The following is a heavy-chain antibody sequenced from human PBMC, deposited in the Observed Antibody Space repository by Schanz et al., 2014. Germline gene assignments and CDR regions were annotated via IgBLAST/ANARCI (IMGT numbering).Heavy chain of an antibody. CDR3: AKEGTGYISTFLDY. Sequence: QVQLVESGGTLVKPGGSLRLSCVVSGFTFSDYYMSWIRQAPGKGLEWVSYISSSSIYTNYADSVKGRFTISRDNAKNSLNLKMTSLRAKDTAVYYCAKEGTGYISTFLDYWGLGALVTVSS. J-gene: IGHJ4*02. CDR1: GFTFSDYY. D-gene: IGHD5-12*01. V-gene: IGHV3-11*06. CDR2: ISSSSIYT.